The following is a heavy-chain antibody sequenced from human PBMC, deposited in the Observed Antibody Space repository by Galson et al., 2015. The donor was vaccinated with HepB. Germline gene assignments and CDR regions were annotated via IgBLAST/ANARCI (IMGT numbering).Heavy chain of an antibody. CDR3: VRETGYCSGGRCYSRFDY. Sequence: SLRLSCAASGFTFSTFSVNWVRQAPGKGLEWISYIGSRTTSVYYADSVKGRFTISRDNAKNSLFLQMNSLRVEDTAVYYCVRETGYCSGGRCYSRFDYWGQGTLVIVSS. V-gene: IGHV3-48*01. CDR1: GFTFSTFS. CDR2: IGSRTTSV. J-gene: IGHJ4*02. D-gene: IGHD2-15*01.